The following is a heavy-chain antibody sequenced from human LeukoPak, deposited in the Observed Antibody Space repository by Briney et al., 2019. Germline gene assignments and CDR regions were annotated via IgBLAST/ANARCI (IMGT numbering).Heavy chain of an antibody. J-gene: IGHJ5*02. CDR3: AKLSIGKGGFDP. D-gene: IGHD1-14*01. CDR2: LYSDGST. V-gene: IGHV3-53*01. Sequence: GGSLRLSCVASGFTVSANCMSWVRQAPGKGLEWVSLLYSDGSTYYSDSVKGRFTMSRDNSKNTLYLQMSSMRAGDTAVYYCAKLSIGKGGFDPWGQGTLVTVSS. CDR1: GFTVSANC.